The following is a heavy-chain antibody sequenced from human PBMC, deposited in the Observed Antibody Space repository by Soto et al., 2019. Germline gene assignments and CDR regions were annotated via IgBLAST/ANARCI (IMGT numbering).Heavy chain of an antibody. J-gene: IGHJ6*02. CDR1: GFTCSSYA. CDR2: ISGSGGST. D-gene: IGHD6-6*01. V-gene: IGHV3-23*01. CDR3: AKSYSSSSYYYYGMDV. Sequence: EVQLLESGGGLVQPGGSLRLSCAASGFTCSSYAMSWVRQAPGTGLEWVSAISGSGGSTYYADSVKGRFTISRDNSKNTLYLQMNSLRAEDTAVYYCAKSYSSSSYYYYGMDVWGQGTTVTVSS.